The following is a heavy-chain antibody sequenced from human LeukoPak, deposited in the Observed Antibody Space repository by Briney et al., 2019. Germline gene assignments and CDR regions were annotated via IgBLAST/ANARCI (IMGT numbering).Heavy chain of an antibody. CDR2: IGSDNKP. V-gene: IGHV3-23*05. CDR1: GFTFSAYA. Sequence: GGSLRLSCEASGFTFSAYAMTWVRQAPGKGLEWVSSIGSDNKPHYSESVKGRFAISRDNSKSMLFLQLNSLRAEDTAVYYCARYCSGGRCYSGLDPWGQGALVTVSS. J-gene: IGHJ5*02. D-gene: IGHD2-15*01. CDR3: ARYCSGGRCYSGLDP.